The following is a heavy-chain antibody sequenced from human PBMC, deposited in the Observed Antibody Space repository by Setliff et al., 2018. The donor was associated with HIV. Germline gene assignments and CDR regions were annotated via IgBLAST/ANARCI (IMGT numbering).Heavy chain of an antibody. CDR1: GGTFSSYA. CDR2: IIPIFGTA. Sequence: GASVKVSCKASGGTFSSYAINWVRQAPGQGLEWMGGIIPIFGTANYAQKFQGRVTITADESTSTAYMELSSLRSEDSAVYYCARDSGDDYSDYYYYGMDAWGQGTTVTVSS. D-gene: IGHD4-4*01. V-gene: IGHV1-69*13. CDR3: ARDSGDDYSDYYYYGMDA. J-gene: IGHJ6*02.